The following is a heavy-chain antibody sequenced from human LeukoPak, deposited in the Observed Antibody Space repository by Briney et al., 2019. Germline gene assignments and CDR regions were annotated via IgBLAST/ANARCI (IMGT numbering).Heavy chain of an antibody. J-gene: IGHJ3*02. D-gene: IGHD3-10*02. CDR1: GFTFSSYS. CDR2: ISSSSSTI. Sequence: AGGSLRLSFAASGFTFSSYSMNWVRQAPGKGLEWVSYISSSSSTIYYADSVKGRFTISRDNAKNSLYLQMNSLRAEDTAVYYCVLSVRLLRWDAFDIWGQGTMVTVSS. CDR3: VLSVRLLRWDAFDI. V-gene: IGHV3-48*01.